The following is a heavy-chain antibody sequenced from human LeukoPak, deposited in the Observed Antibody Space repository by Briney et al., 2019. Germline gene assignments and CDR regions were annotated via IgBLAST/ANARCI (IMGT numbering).Heavy chain of an antibody. Sequence: PSETLSLTCTVSGGSISSYYWSWIRQPAGKGLEWIGRIYTSGSINYNPSLKSRVTMSVDTSKNQFSLKLSSVTAADTAVYYCARVTSSSSPRGYYYYMDVWGKGTTVTVSS. CDR3: ARVTSSSSPRGYYYYMDV. D-gene: IGHD6-13*01. CDR1: GGSISSYY. V-gene: IGHV4-4*07. J-gene: IGHJ6*03. CDR2: IYTSGSI.